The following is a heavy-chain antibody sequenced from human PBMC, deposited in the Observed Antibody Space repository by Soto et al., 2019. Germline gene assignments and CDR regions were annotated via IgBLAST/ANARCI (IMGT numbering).Heavy chain of an antibody. CDR2: IYWDDDK. CDR3: AHRLRSSSWVHTWFDP. Sequence: QITLKESGPTLVKPTQTLTLTCTFSGFSLSTSGVGVGWIRQPPGKALEWLALIYWDDDKRYSPSLKSRLTIPKDTYKNQVVLTMTNMDPVDTATYYCAHRLRSSSWVHTWFDPWGQGTLVTVSS. D-gene: IGHD6-13*01. V-gene: IGHV2-5*02. CDR1: GFSLSTSGVG. J-gene: IGHJ5*02.